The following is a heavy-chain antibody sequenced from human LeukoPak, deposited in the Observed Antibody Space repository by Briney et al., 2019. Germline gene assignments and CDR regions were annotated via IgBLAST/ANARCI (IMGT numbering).Heavy chain of an antibody. D-gene: IGHD5-18*01. Sequence: QAGGSLTPSRPPSGSTFGTYAMTWVRQAPGKGLGWVSAVSKTGGSTYYARSVRGRFSIYRDDSQSTLYLQMNNLRADDWAIYYCAFSPLGFNYGFAYWGQGTLVTVSS. CDR3: AFSPLGFNYGFAY. V-gene: IGHV3-23*01. J-gene: IGHJ4*02. CDR2: VSKTGGST. CDR1: GSTFGTYA.